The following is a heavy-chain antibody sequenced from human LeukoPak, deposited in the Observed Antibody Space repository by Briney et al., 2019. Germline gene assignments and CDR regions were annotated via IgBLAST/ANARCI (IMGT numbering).Heavy chain of an antibody. D-gene: IGHD3-10*01. Sequence: GRSLRLSCAASGFTFSSYCMHWVRQAPGKGLEWVAVIWYDGSNKYYADSVKGRFTISRDNSKNTLYLQMNSLRAEDTAVYYCAREAYGSGSPYFDYWGQGTLVTVSS. CDR1: GFTFSSYC. CDR3: AREAYGSGSPYFDY. J-gene: IGHJ4*02. V-gene: IGHV3-33*01. CDR2: IWYDGSNK.